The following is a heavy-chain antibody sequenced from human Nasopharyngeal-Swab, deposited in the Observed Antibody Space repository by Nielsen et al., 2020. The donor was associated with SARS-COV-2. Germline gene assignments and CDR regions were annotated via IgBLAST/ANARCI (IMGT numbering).Heavy chain of an antibody. Sequence: GESLKISCAASGFTFSSYVMSWVRQAPGKGLEWVSGISLSGGGTYYADSVKGRFTISRDNSKDTLNLQMHSLRAEDTAVYYCAKGRTYCSGTSCFSFDSWGQGTMVTVSS. J-gene: IGHJ4*02. CDR1: GFTFSSYV. D-gene: IGHD2-2*01. CDR2: ISLSGGGT. CDR3: AKGRTYCSGTSCFSFDS. V-gene: IGHV3-23*01.